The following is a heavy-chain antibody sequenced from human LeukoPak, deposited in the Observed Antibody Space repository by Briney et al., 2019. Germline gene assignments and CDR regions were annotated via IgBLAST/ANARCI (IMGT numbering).Heavy chain of an antibody. V-gene: IGHV3-23*01. CDR2: IIGGGGST. J-gene: IGHJ6*03. D-gene: IGHD3-10*01. CDR3: AKLFGSDYMDV. Sequence: GGSLRLSCAASGFTFSSYAMTWVRQAPGKGLECVSLIIGGGGSTHYADSVKGRLTISRDNSKNTLYLQMNSLRAEDTAVYYCAKLFGSDYMDVWGKGTTVTVSS. CDR1: GFTFSSYA.